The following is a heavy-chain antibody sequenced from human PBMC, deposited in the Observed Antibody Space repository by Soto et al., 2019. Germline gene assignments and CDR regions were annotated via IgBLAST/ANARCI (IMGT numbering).Heavy chain of an antibody. J-gene: IGHJ5*02. V-gene: IGHV4-61*01. CDR2: IYYSGST. CDR1: GGSISSRSYY. CDR3: ATYDFWSGRNWFDP. D-gene: IGHD3-3*01. Sequence: SETLSLTCTVSGGSISSRSYYWSWIRQPPGKGLEWIGYIYYSGSTNYNPSLKSRVTISVDTSKNQFSLKLSSVTAADTAVYYCATYDFWSGRNWFDPWGQGNLVTVSS.